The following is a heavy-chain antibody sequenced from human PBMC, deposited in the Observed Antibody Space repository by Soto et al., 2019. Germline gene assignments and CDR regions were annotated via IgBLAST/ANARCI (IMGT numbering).Heavy chain of an antibody. CDR1: GFTFSSYW. CDR3: ARVGYDILTGYYGDYYYYYMDV. CDR2: IKQDGSEK. D-gene: IGHD3-9*01. J-gene: IGHJ6*03. V-gene: IGHV3-7*01. Sequence: GGSLRLSCAASGFTFSSYWMSWVRQAPGKGLEWVANIKQDGSEKYYVDSVKGRFTISRDNAKNSLYLQMNSLRAEDTAVYYCARVGYDILTGYYGDYYYYYMDVWAKGPRSPSP.